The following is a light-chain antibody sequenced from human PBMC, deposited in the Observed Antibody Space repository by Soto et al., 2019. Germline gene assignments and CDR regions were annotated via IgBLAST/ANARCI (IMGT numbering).Light chain of an antibody. CDR3: SSYTISSSWV. V-gene: IGLV2-14*01. CDR2: DVS. CDR1: SSDVGGYNY. J-gene: IGLJ3*02. Sequence: QSVLTQPASVSGSPGQSITISCTGTSSDVGGYNYVSWYQQHPGKAPKLMIYDVSSRPSGVSNRFSGSKSGNTASLTISGLQAEDEADYYCSSYTISSSWVFGGGTKLTVL.